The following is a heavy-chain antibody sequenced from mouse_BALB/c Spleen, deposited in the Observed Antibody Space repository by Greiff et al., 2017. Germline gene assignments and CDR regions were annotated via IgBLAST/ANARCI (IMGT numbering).Heavy chain of an antibody. Sequence: VQLQQPGAELVKPGTSVKLSCKASGYNFTSYWINWVKLRPGQGLEWIGDIYPGSGSTNYNEKFKSKATLTVDTSSSTAYMQLSSLASEDSALYCCARGGLLRGDYWGQGTSVTVSS. D-gene: IGHD2-3*01. CDR1: GYNFTSYW. J-gene: IGHJ4*01. V-gene: IGHV1-55*01. CDR3: ARGGLLRGDY. CDR2: IYPGSGST.